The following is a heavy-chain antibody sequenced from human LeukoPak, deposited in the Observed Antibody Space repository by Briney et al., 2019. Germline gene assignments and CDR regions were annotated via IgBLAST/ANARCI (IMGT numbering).Heavy chain of an antibody. CDR2: INHSGST. V-gene: IGHV4-34*01. D-gene: IGHD3-22*01. CDR1: GGSFSGYY. Sequence: SETLSLTCAVYGGSFSGYYWSWIRQPPGKGLEWIGEINHSGSTNYNPSLTSGVTISVDTSKNQFSRTLSSVTAADTAVYYCARVTPYYYDSSGYLNFDYWGQGTLVTVS. CDR3: ARVTPYYYDSSGYLNFDY. J-gene: IGHJ4*02.